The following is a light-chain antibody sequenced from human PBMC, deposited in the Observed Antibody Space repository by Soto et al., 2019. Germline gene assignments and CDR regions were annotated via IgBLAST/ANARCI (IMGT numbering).Light chain of an antibody. V-gene: IGLV2-14*01. J-gene: IGLJ3*02. CDR1: SSDVGGYKY. CDR3: SSYTSSSTLV. CDR2: EVG. Sequence: HSALTQPASVSGSPGQSITISCSGTSSDVGGYKYVSWYQQHPGKAPKLMIYEVGNRPSGVSQRFSGSKSGNTASLTIFGLQAEDEADYYCSSYTSSSTLVFGGGTQLTVL.